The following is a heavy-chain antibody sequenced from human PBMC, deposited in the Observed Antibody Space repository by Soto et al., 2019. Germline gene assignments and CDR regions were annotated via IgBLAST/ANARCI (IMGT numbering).Heavy chain of an antibody. V-gene: IGHV3-33*01. CDR3: ARDRGYSYDFTYYFDY. CDR1: GFTFSSYG. Sequence: QVQLVESGGGVVQPGRSLRLSCAASGFTFSSYGMHWVRQAPGKGLAWVAVIWYDGSNKYYADSVKGRFTISRDNSKNTLYLQMNSLRAEDTAVYYCARDRGYSYDFTYYFDYWGQGTLVTVSS. J-gene: IGHJ4*02. D-gene: IGHD5-18*01. CDR2: IWYDGSNK.